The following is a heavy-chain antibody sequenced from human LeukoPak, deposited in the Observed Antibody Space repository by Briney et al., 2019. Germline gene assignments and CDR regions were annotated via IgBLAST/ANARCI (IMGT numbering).Heavy chain of an antibody. Sequence: GGSLRLSCAASGFTFSSYAMTWVRQAPGKGLEWVSGISGSDYTDHADSVKGRFTISRDNSKNTLYLQMNSLRAEDTALYYCAKSRNFYYYFMEVSGRGTKVTISS. CDR3: AKSRNFYYYFMEV. V-gene: IGHV3-23*01. CDR1: GFTFSSYA. CDR2: ISGSDYT. J-gene: IGHJ6*03.